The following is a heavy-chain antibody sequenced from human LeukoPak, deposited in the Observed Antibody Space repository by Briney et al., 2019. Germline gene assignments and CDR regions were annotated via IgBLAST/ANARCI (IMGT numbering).Heavy chain of an antibody. V-gene: IGHV3-74*01. D-gene: IGHD3-22*01. CDR2: KSSDGSNT. Sequence: GGSLRLSCAASGFDLSAYWMHWVRQVPGKGLVWVSRKSSDGSNTNYADSVKGRFTVSRDNAKNTLYLQMNSLRVEDTAVYYCARDSSGYLFDYWGQGTLVTVSS. J-gene: IGHJ4*02. CDR1: GFDLSAYW. CDR3: ARDSSGYLFDY.